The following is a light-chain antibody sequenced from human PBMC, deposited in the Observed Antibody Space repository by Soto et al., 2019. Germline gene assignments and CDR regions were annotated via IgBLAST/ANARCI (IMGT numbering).Light chain of an antibody. Sequence: QSVLTQPASVSGSPGQSITISCSGTTNDIGTYNYVSWYQHHPGKVPKVIIYEVRNRPSGVSNRFSGSKSGNTASLTISGLQPEGEADYYCCSYTISATLVFGGGTKVTVL. CDR2: EVR. CDR1: TNDIGTYNY. J-gene: IGLJ3*02. CDR3: CSYTISATLV. V-gene: IGLV2-14*01.